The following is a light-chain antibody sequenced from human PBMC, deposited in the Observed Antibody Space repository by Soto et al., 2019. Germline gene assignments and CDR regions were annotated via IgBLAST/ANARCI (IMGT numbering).Light chain of an antibody. CDR2: KAS. V-gene: IGKV1-5*03. CDR1: QSISSW. CDR3: QQYNSYPWT. J-gene: IGKJ1*01. Sequence: DIQMTQSPSTLSASVGDRVTITCRASQSISSWLAWYQQKPGKAPKLLIYKASSLESGVPSRFSGSGSGTEFPLTISSLQPEDFATYYCQQYNSYPWTFGQGTKVEIK.